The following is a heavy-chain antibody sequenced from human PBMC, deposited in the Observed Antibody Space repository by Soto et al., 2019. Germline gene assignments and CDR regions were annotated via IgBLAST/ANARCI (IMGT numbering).Heavy chain of an antibody. D-gene: IGHD6-13*01. CDR3: AKDGDSSSWSPDY. J-gene: IGHJ4*02. CDR2: ISGSGGST. CDR1: GFTFSSYA. V-gene: IGHV3-23*01. Sequence: EVQLLESGGGLVQPGGSLRLSCAASGFTFSSYAMSWVLQAPGKGLEWVSAISGSGGSTYYADSVKGRFTISRDNSKNTLYLQMNSLRAEDTAVYYCAKDGDSSSWSPDYWGQGTLVTVSS.